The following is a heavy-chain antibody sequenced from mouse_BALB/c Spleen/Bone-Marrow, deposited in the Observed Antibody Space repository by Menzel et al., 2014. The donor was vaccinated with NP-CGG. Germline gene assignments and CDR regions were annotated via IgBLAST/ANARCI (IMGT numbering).Heavy chain of an antibody. J-gene: IGHJ2*01. CDR2: ISDGGSYT. D-gene: IGHD2-4*01. V-gene: IGHV5-4*02. Sequence: DVNLVESGGGLVKPGGSLKLSCAASGFTFSDYYMYWVRQTPEKRLEWVATISDGGSYTYYPDSVKGRFTISRDNAKNNLYLQISSLKSEDTAMYYCARVSYDYFDYWGQGTTLTVSS. CDR1: GFTFSDYY. CDR3: ARVSYDYFDY.